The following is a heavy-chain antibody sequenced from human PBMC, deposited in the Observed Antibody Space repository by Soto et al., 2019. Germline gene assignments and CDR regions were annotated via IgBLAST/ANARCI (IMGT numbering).Heavy chain of an antibody. Sequence: QVQLQELGPGLVKPSQTLSLTCTVSGGSISSGGYYWSWIRQHPGKGLEWIGYIYYSGSTYYNPSLKNRVTISVDTSKNQFSLKLSSVTAADTAVYYCAYYGSGKGWFDPWGQGTLVTVSS. J-gene: IGHJ5*02. D-gene: IGHD3-10*01. V-gene: IGHV4-31*03. CDR1: GGSISSGGYY. CDR3: AYYGSGKGWFDP. CDR2: IYYSGST.